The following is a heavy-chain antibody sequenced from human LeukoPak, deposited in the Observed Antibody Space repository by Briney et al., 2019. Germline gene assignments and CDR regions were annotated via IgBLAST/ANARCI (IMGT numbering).Heavy chain of an antibody. CDR2: IIPILGIA. J-gene: IGHJ4*02. CDR1: GGTFSSYA. D-gene: IGHD2-2*01. CDR3: ARAAWGYQQIFDY. V-gene: IGHV1-69*04. Sequence: SVKVSCKASGGTFSSYAISWVRQAPGQGLEWMGRIIPILGIANYAQKFQGRVTITADKSTSTAYMELSSLRSEDTAVYYCARAAWGYQQIFDYWGQGTLVTVSS.